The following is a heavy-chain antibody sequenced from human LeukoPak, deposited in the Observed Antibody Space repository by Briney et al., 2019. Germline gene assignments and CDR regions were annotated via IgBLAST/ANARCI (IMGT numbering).Heavy chain of an antibody. D-gene: IGHD3-10*01. J-gene: IGHJ4*02. CDR1: GHTFTGYY. CDR3: VRSPTSGTYYNRPYYFDY. Sequence: GASVKVSCKASGHTFTGYYMHWVRQAPGQGLEWMGWINANSGDTNYAQKFQGRVTMTRDTSISTAYMELSRLRSDDTAVYYCVRSPTSGTYYNRPYYFDYWGQGTLVTVSS. CDR2: INANSGDT. V-gene: IGHV1-2*02.